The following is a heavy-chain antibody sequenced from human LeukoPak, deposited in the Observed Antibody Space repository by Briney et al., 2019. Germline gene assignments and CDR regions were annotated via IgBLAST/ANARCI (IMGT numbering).Heavy chain of an antibody. J-gene: IGHJ3*02. D-gene: IGHD6-19*01. CDR2: IYYSGST. Sequence: PSETLSLTCTVSGHSISSGYYWGWIRQPPGKGLGWVGSIYYSGSTYYNPSLRSRVTISVDTSKNQFSLKLSSVTAADTAVYYCARQPAPYSSGWYDGFDIWGQGTMVTVSA. V-gene: IGHV4-38-2*02. CDR1: GHSISSGYY. CDR3: ARQPAPYSSGWYDGFDI.